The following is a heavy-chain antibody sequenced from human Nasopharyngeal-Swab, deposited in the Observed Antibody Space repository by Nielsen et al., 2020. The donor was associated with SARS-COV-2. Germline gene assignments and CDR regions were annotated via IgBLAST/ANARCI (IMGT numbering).Heavy chain of an antibody. D-gene: IGHD6-19*01. CDR3: ARQTKQWLSDFDY. Sequence: GESLKISCKGSGYSFTSYWIGWVRQMPGKGLERMGIIYPGDSDTRYSPSFQGQVTISADKSISTAYLQWSSLKASDTAMYYCARQTKQWLSDFDYWGQGTLVTVSS. CDR1: GYSFTSYW. V-gene: IGHV5-51*01. J-gene: IGHJ4*02. CDR2: IYPGDSDT.